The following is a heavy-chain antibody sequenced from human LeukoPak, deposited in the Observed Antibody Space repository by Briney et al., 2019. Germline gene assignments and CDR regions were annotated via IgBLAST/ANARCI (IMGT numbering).Heavy chain of an antibody. J-gene: IGHJ4*02. V-gene: IGHV3-48*01. Sequence: GGSLRLSCAASGFTFSSYSMNWVRQAPGKGREGVSHISSSSSTIYYADSVKGRFTISRDNAKNSLYLQMNSLRAEDTAVYYCARARGLDYGGNSPFDYWGQGTLVTVSS. CDR2: ISSSSSTI. D-gene: IGHD4-23*01. CDR3: ARARGLDYGGNSPFDY. CDR1: GFTFSSYS.